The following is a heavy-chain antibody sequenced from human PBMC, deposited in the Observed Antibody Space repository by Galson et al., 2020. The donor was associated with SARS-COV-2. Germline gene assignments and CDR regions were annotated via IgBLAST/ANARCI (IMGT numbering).Heavy chain of an antibody. D-gene: IGHD2-2*02. CDR3: AREDRVGCSSSSCYNAFDI. CDR2: FSSSGSAI. CDR1: GFTFSDYY. Sequence: GGSLRLSCAASGFTFSDYYMSWIRQAPGKGLEWVSYFSSSGSAIYYADSVKGRFTISRDNAKNSLYLQMNSLRAEDAAVYYCAREDRVGCSSSSCYNAFDIWGQGTTVTVSS. V-gene: IGHV3-11*01. J-gene: IGHJ3*02.